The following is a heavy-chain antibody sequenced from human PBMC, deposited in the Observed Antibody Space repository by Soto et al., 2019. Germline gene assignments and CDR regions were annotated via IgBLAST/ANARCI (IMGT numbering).Heavy chain of an antibody. CDR1: GFSLSTTGVG. CDR2: IYWDNDK. D-gene: IGHD3-10*01. V-gene: IGHV2-5*02. Sequence: QITLKESGPTLVKPTQTLTLTCSFSGFSLSTTGVGVGWIRQSPGKALEWLAIIYWDNDKRYSPSLKSRVTITMDTSKNQVVLTVINMDPVDTGTYYCARSLWFGELHWGQGALVTVSS. CDR3: ARSLWFGELH. J-gene: IGHJ4*02.